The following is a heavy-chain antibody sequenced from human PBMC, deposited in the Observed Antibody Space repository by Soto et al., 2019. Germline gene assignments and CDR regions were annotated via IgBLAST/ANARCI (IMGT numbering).Heavy chain of an antibody. J-gene: IGHJ4*02. CDR2: IYWDDDK. CDR1: GSSLSTSGVG. CDR3: AHSEYDFLAGFYTPFDY. Sequence: SGPTLVNPTQTLTLTCTFSGSSLSTSGVGVGWIRQPPGKALEWLALIYWDDDKHYSPSLKSRLTIIKDTSKNQVVLTMTNVDPVDTATYYCAHSEYDFLAGFYTPFDYWGQGTLVTVSS. V-gene: IGHV2-5*02. D-gene: IGHD3-9*01.